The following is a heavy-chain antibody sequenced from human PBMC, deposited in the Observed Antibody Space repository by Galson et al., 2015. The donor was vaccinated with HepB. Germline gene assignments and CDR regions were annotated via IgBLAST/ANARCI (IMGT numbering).Heavy chain of an antibody. D-gene: IGHD2-2*02. Sequence: SLRLSCAASGFAFSAYWMSWVRQAPGKGLEWVANIKEDGGEIYYVDSVKGRFTISRDNAKNSLFLQITSLRVEDTAIYYCTRHTRGSPEDYWGQGTLVPVSP. J-gene: IGHJ4*02. V-gene: IGHV3-7*01. CDR3: TRHTRGSPEDY. CDR1: GFAFSAYW. CDR2: IKEDGGEI.